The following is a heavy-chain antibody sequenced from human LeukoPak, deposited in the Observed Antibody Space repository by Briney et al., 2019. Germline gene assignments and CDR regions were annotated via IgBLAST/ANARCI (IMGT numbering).Heavy chain of an antibody. CDR3: ARHRHSDY. V-gene: IGHV4-59*08. CDR2: IHSSGSS. J-gene: IGHJ4*02. Sequence: PSETLSLTCTVSGDSSSSYYWSWIRQPPGKGLEWIGYIHSSGSSNYNPSLKSRVTISVDTSKNQFSLKLSSVTAADTAVYYCARHRHSDYWGQGTLVTVSS. CDR1: GDSSSSYY.